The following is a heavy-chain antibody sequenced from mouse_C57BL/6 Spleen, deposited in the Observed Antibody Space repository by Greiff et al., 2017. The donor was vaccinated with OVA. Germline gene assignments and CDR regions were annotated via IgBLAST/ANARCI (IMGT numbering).Heavy chain of an antibody. CDR2: IDPSDSET. J-gene: IGHJ3*01. CDR3: ARWNYYGSGTWFAY. D-gene: IGHD1-1*01. CDR1: GYTFTSYW. V-gene: IGHV1-52*01. Sequence: QVHVKQPGAELVRPGSSVKLSCKASGYTFTSYWMHWVKQRPIQGLEWIGNIDPSDSETHYNQKFKDKATLTVDKSSSTAYMQLSSLTSEDSAVYYCARWNYYGSGTWFAYWGQGTLVTVSA.